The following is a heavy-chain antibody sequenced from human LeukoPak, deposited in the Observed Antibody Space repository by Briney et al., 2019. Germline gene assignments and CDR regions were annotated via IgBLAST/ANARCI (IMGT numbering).Heavy chain of an antibody. J-gene: IGHJ6*03. CDR2: TRNKVNSYTT. D-gene: IGHD6-13*01. CDR1: GFTFSDHY. CDR3: ARERGLGAAAAHYYYYYMDV. Sequence: GGSLRLSCAASGFTFSDHYMDWVRQAPGKGLEWVGRTRNKVNSYTTEYAASVKGRFTISRDDSKNSLYLQMNSLKTEDTAVYYCARERGLGAAAAHYYYYYMDVWGKGTTVTVSS. V-gene: IGHV3-72*01.